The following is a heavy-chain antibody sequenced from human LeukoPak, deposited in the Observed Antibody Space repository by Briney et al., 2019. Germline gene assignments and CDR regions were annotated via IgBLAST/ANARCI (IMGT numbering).Heavy chain of an antibody. Sequence: ASVKVSCKASGYTLTANYMHWVRQAPGPGVEWMGVINPSDGSTTYAQKFRGRVTMTRDTSTSTVYIELSSLRSEDTAVYYCARKTHHFDSSGCLDYWGQGTPVTVSS. CDR2: INPSDGST. CDR3: ARKTHHFDSSGCLDY. CDR1: GYTLTANY. V-gene: IGHV1-46*01. D-gene: IGHD3-22*01. J-gene: IGHJ4*02.